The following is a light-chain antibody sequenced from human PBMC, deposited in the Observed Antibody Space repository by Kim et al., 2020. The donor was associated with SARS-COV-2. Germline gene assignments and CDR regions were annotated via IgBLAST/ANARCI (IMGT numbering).Light chain of an antibody. CDR3: QQYDSSPTVT. CDR2: SAS. Sequence: EIVLTQSPGTLSLFPGERATLSCRATQRIANDHLAWYQHKPGQSPRLLMHSASRRASGTPERISGSGSGTDFILTISRLEPEDFAVYYCQQYDSSPTVTFGQGTRLEIK. V-gene: IGKV3-20*01. J-gene: IGKJ5*01. CDR1: QRIANDH.